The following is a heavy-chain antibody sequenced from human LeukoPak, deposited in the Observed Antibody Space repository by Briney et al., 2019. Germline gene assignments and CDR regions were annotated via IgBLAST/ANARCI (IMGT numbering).Heavy chain of an antibody. CDR3: ARDPYDSGSWKRLFDP. CDR2: IIPIFGTA. J-gene: IGHJ5*02. V-gene: IGHV1-69*13. D-gene: IGHD1-26*01. Sequence: SVKVSCKASGYTFTSYDINWVRQATGQGLEWMGGIIPIFGTANYAQKFQGRVTITADESTSTAYMELSSLRSEDTAVYYCARDPYDSGSWKRLFDPWGQGTLVTVSS. CDR1: GYTFTSYD.